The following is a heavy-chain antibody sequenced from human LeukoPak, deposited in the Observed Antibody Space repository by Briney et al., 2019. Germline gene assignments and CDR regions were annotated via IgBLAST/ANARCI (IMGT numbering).Heavy chain of an antibody. CDR3: ARESFGNYDRRARYFDY. V-gene: IGHV3-48*03. CDR1: GFTLSSHE. D-gene: IGHD3-22*01. CDR2: ITGSGGTI. J-gene: IGHJ4*02. Sequence: GGSLRLSCAASGFTLSSHEMNWVRQAPGKGLEWVSYITGSGGTIYYADSVKGRFTISRDNAKNSLYLQMNNLRAEDTPVYYCARESFGNYDRRARYFDYWGQGTLVTVSS.